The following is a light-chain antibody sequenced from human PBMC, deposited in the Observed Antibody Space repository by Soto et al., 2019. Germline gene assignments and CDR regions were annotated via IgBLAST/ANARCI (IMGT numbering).Light chain of an antibody. J-gene: IGKJ5*01. Sequence: ENVLTQSPGTLSLSPGERATLSCRASQSVVSIFVAWYQQKPGQAPRLVIYGAASRATGIPDRFSGSGSGTDFTLTISRLEPEDFAVYYCQQYGSLPITFGQGTRLEIK. CDR2: GAA. CDR3: QQYGSLPIT. CDR1: QSVVSIF. V-gene: IGKV3-20*01.